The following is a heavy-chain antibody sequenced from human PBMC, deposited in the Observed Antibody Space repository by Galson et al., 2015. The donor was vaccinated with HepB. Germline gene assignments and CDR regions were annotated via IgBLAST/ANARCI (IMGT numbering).Heavy chain of an antibody. CDR3: AREDATITVAALEY. V-gene: IGHV3-33*01. Sequence: SLRLSCAASGFAFGNYGMHWVRQAPGKGQEWMALIWKDGGNKHYADSLKGRFRISRDNTKNTLFLEADSLRAEDTAVYYCAREDATITVAALEYWGQGVLVTVSS. D-gene: IGHD6-19*01. CDR2: IWKDGGNK. J-gene: IGHJ4*02. CDR1: GFAFGNYG.